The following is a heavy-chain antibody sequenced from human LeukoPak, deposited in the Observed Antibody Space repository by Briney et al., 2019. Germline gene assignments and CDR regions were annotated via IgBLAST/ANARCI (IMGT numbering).Heavy chain of an antibody. CDR1: GYTFTDYY. J-gene: IGHJ4*02. Sequence: ASVKVSCKASGYTFTDYYMHWVRQAPGQGLEWMGWMNPNSGNTGYAQKFQGRVTMTRNTSINTAYMELSSLRSEDTAIYYCARGLVRGVNYWGQGTLVTVSS. CDR2: MNPNSGNT. D-gene: IGHD3-10*01. V-gene: IGHV1-8*02. CDR3: ARGLVRGVNY.